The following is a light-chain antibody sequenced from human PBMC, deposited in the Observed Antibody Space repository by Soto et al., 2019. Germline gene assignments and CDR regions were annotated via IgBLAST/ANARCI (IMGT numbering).Light chain of an antibody. CDR1: SSDVGGYNY. Sequence: QSALTQPASVSGSPGQSITISCTGTSSDVGGYNYVSWYQQHPGKAPKLMVYEVDNRPSGVSNRFSGSKSGNTASLTISGLQAEDEADYYCTSYTSSSTLVFGTGTKATV. J-gene: IGLJ1*01. CDR2: EVD. V-gene: IGLV2-14*01. CDR3: TSYTSSSTLV.